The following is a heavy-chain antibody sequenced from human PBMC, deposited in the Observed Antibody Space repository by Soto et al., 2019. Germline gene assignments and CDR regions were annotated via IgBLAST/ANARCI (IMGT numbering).Heavy chain of an antibody. V-gene: IGHV4-4*02. CDR1: GGSISSSNW. CDR3: ARVGIVVANTRGGIVN. J-gene: IGHJ4*02. D-gene: IGHD3-22*01. CDR2: IYHSGST. Sequence: QVQLQESGPGLVKPSGTLSLTCAVSGGSISSSNWWSWVRQPPGKGLEWIGEIYHSGSTNYNPSLKSRAARSVDKSKNQFSLKLSSVTAAGTAVYYCARVGIVVANTRGGIVNWGQGTLVTVSS.